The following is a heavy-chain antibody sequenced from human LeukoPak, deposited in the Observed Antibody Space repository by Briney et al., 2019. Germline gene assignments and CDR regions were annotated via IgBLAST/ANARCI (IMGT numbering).Heavy chain of an antibody. J-gene: IGHJ4*02. Sequence: ASVKVSFKASGCTFTGYYMHWVRQAPGQGLEWMGWINPNSGGTNYAQKFQGRVTMTRDTSINTAYMELSRLRSDDTAVYYCARVAVAGTGSVDYWGQGTLVTVSS. CDR2: INPNSGGT. V-gene: IGHV1-2*02. CDR1: GCTFTGYY. CDR3: ARVAVAGTGSVDY. D-gene: IGHD6-19*01.